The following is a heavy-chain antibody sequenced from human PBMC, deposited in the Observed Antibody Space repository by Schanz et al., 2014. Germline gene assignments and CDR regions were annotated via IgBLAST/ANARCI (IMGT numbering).Heavy chain of an antibody. CDR3: AKGQLLSYYFDY. D-gene: IGHD2-21*01. CDR2: ISGSGDDT. CDR1: GFDFRTYS. Sequence: EVQLVETGGGLVQPGGSLRLSCTASGFDFRTYSMNWVRQAPGKGLEWVSVISGSGDDTYYADSVKGRFTISRDNSKNTLYLQMNSLRAEDTAVYYCAKGQLLSYYFDYWGQGTLVTVSS. V-gene: IGHV3-23*04. J-gene: IGHJ4*02.